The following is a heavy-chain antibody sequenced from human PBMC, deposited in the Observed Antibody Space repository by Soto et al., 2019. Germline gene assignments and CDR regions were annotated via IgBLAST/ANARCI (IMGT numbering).Heavy chain of an antibody. CDR3: AKVHSSADCSGGSCYMGAFDI. V-gene: IGHV3-23*01. CDR2: ISGSGGST. CDR1: GFTFSSYA. Sequence: PGGSLRLSCAASGFTFSSYAMSWVRQAPGKGLEWVSAISGSGGSTYYADSVKGRFTISRDNSKNTLYLQMNSLRAEDTAVYYCAKVHSSADCSGGSCYMGAFDIWGQGTMVTVSS. D-gene: IGHD2-15*01. J-gene: IGHJ3*02.